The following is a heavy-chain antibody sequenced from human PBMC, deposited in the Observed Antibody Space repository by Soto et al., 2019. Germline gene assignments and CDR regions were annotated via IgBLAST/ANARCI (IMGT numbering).Heavy chain of an antibody. J-gene: IGHJ5*02. Sequence: PGGSLRLSCAASGFTFRDHFMDWVRQAPGQGLEWVSAVSGSGETTYYADSVKGRFTISRDNSKNTLYLQMNSLRAEDTAIYYCAKYPGYTSSWSNWFDPWGQRTPVTVSS. V-gene: IGHV3-23*01. CDR2: VSGSGETT. D-gene: IGHD6-13*01. CDR1: GFTFRDHF. CDR3: AKYPGYTSSWSNWFDP.